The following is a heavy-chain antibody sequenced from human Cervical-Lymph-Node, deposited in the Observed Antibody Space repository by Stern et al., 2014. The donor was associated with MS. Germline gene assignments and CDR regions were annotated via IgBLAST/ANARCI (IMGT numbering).Heavy chain of an antibody. J-gene: IGHJ5*01. CDR2: IKRDGSET. CDR1: GSTFSTSW. Sequence: EDQLVESGGGLVQPGGSQRLSCVASGSTFSTSWMSWVRQAPGKGLEWVANIKRDGSETYYLGSVKGRFTISRDNAKSSLYLEMNSLRAEDTAVYYCTRFLQSGWSDLFDSWGRGTLVTVSS. CDR3: TRFLQSGWSDLFDS. D-gene: IGHD6-19*01. V-gene: IGHV3-7*01.